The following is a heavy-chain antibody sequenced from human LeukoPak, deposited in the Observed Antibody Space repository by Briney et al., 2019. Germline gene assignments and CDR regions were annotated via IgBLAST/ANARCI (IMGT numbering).Heavy chain of an antibody. J-gene: IGHJ5*02. CDR1: GDSISSSSYY. D-gene: IGHD1-26*01. Sequence: SETLSLTCTVSGDSISSSSYYWGWIRQPPGKGLAWIGSIYYSGSTYYNPSLKSRVTISVDTSKNQFSLKLSSVTAADTAVYYCARDSGTDPWGQGTLVTVSS. V-gene: IGHV4-39*07. CDR3: ARDSGTDP. CDR2: IYYSGST.